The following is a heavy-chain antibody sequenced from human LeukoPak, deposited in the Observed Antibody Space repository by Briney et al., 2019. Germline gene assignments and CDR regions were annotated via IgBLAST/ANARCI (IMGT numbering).Heavy chain of an antibody. Sequence: SETLSLTCTVSGGSISSYYWSWIRQPPGKGLEWIGYIYYSESTNYNPSLKSRVTISVDTSKNQFSLKLSSVTAADTAVYYCARDPYYYDSSGYYSWGQGTLVTVSS. V-gene: IGHV4-59*12. D-gene: IGHD3-22*01. CDR3: ARDPYYYDSSGYYS. CDR2: IYYSEST. CDR1: GGSISSYY. J-gene: IGHJ4*02.